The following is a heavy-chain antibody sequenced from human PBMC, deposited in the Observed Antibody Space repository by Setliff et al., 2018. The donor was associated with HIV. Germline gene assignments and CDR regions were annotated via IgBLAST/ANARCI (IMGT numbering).Heavy chain of an antibody. CDR1: GYNFLSYG. CDR3: AKADCTSSSCYSPFNA. V-gene: IGHV1-18*04. J-gene: IGHJ3*01. Sequence: SVKVSCKAAGYNFLSYGFSWVRQAPGQGFQWMGWISAYKGNTIYAQNLQGRVTMTTDTSTSTVYMELRSLTSEDTAVYYCAKADCTSSSCYSPFNAWGPGTMVTVSS. D-gene: IGHD3-22*01. CDR2: ISAYKGNT.